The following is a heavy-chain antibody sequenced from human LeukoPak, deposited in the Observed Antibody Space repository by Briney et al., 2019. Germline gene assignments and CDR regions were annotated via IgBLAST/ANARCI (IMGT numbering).Heavy chain of an antibody. D-gene: IGHD3-22*01. CDR1: GFTVSSNY. Sequence: GGSLRLSCAASGFTVSSNYMSWVRQAPGKGLEWASVIYSGGSTYYADSVKGRFTISRDNSKNTLYLQMNSLRAEDTAVYYCARAAQRGWLLLFDAFDIWGQGTMVTVSS. CDR2: IYSGGST. J-gene: IGHJ3*02. CDR3: ARAAQRGWLLLFDAFDI. V-gene: IGHV3-66*01.